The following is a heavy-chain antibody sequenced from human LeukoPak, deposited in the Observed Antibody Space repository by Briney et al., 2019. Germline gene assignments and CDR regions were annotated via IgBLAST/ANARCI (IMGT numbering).Heavy chain of an antibody. D-gene: IGHD1-26*01. CDR3: AREKVGATTAFDY. V-gene: IGHV3-66*01. Sequence: GGSLRLSCAASGFTVSSNYMSWVRQAPGKGLEWVSVIYSGGSTYYADSVKGRFTISRDNSKNTLYLQMNSLRAEDTAVYYCAREKVGATTAFDYWGQGTLVTVSS. CDR2: IYSGGST. J-gene: IGHJ4*02. CDR1: GFTVSSNY.